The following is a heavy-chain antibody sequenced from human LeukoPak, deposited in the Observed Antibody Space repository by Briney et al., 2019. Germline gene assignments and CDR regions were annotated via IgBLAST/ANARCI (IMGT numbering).Heavy chain of an antibody. CDR2: IYHSGST. CDR3: ARRSHYCSSSGISY. CDR1: GGSFSGYY. Sequence: MSSETLSLTCAVYGGSFSGYYWSWLRQPPGKGLEWIGEIYHSGSTNYNPSLKSRVAISVDTSNNQFSLKLSSVTAADTAVYCCARRSHYCSSSGISYWGQGTLVTVSS. D-gene: IGHD6-6*01. J-gene: IGHJ4*02. V-gene: IGHV4-34*01.